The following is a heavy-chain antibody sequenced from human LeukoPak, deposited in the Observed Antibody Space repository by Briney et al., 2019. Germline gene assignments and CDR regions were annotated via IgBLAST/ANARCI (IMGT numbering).Heavy chain of an antibody. CDR1: GYTFTGYY. V-gene: IGHV1-2*02. J-gene: IGHJ4*02. CDR2: INPNSGGT. Sequence: ASVKVSCKASGYTFTGYYMHWVRQAPGQGLEWMGWINPNSGGTNYAQKFQGRVTMTRDTSISTAYMELSRPRSDDTAVYYCAREGLMVYATVDYWGQGTLVTVSS. CDR3: AREGLMVYATVDY. D-gene: IGHD2-8*01.